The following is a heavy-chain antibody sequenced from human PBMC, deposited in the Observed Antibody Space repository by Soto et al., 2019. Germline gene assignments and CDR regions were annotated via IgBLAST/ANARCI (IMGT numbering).Heavy chain of an antibody. D-gene: IGHD1-26*01. Sequence: QLQLVQSGAEVREPGSSVKVSCKASVGTFSSHTVIWVRQAPGQGLEWMGGITPTLNIAKYAEKFQGRVTITADESTSTVNMHLSSLRSEDTAVYFWARGYYSGSNPSAFDYWGQGTLVAVSS. CDR3: ARGYYSGSNPSAFDY. J-gene: IGHJ4*02. CDR1: VGTFSSHT. CDR2: ITPTLNIA. V-gene: IGHV1-69*01.